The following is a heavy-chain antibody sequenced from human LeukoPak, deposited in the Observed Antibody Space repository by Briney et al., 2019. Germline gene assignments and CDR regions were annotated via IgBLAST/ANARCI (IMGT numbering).Heavy chain of an antibody. J-gene: IGHJ4*02. CDR3: ATGIVVVAATRGGYYFDY. Sequence: ASVKVSCTVSGYTLTELSMHWVRQAPGKGLEWMGGFDPEDGETIYAQKFQGRVTMTEDTSTDTAYMELSSLRSEDTAVYNCATGIVVVAATRGGYYFDYWGQGTLVTVSS. V-gene: IGHV1-24*01. CDR2: FDPEDGET. D-gene: IGHD2-15*01. CDR1: GYTLTELS.